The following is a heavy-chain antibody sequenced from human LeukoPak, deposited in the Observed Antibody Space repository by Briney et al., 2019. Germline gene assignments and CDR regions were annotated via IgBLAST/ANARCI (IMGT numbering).Heavy chain of an antibody. CDR1: GYTFTGYY. D-gene: IGHD6-19*01. CDR2: MNPNSGNT. J-gene: IGHJ6*04. V-gene: IGHV1-8*02. Sequence: ASVKVSCKASGYTFTGYYMHWVRQATGQGLEWMGWMNPNSGNTGYAQKFQGRVTMTRNTSISTAYMELSSLRSEDTAVYYCARDPVGGWMDVWGKGTTVTVSS. CDR3: ARDPVGGWMDV.